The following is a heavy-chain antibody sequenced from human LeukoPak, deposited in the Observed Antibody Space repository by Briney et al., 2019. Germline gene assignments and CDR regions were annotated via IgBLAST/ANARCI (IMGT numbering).Heavy chain of an antibody. D-gene: IGHD1-1*01. CDR3: ARVWNDVSDYYYMDV. V-gene: IGHV1-69*13. J-gene: IGHJ6*03. Sequence: ASVKVSCKASGGTFSNYAITWVRQAPGQGLEWMGGIIPMFGTASYAQKFQGRVTITADESTSTAYMELSSLRSEDTAVYYCARVWNDVSDYYYMDVWGKGTTVTISS. CDR2: IIPMFGTA. CDR1: GGTFSNYA.